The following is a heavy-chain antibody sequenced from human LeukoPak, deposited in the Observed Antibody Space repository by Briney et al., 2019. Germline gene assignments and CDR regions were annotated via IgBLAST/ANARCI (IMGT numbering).Heavy chain of an antibody. J-gene: IGHJ4*02. Sequence: GGSLRLSCAASGFTVSSNYMSWVRQAPGKGLDWVSVIYSGGSTYYADSVKGRFTISRDNSKNTLYLQMNSLRAEDTAVYYCASRLYYYDSSGYGPKLDYWGQGTLVTVSS. V-gene: IGHV3-53*01. CDR3: ASRLYYYDSSGYGPKLDY. CDR1: GFTVSSNY. CDR2: IYSGGST. D-gene: IGHD3-22*01.